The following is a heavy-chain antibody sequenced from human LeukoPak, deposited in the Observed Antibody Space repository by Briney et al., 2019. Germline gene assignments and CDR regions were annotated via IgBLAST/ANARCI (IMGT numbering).Heavy chain of an antibody. V-gene: IGHV5-51*01. D-gene: IGHD7-27*01. CDR1: GSSFTSYW. CDR3: ARRGLGIDY. J-gene: IGHJ4*02. CDR2: IYPGDSDT. Sequence: GASLQISCQGSGSSFTSYWIGWGRQLPGKGLEWMGIIYPGDSDTRYSPSFQGQVTISVDKFISTAYLQWNSLKASDTAMYYCARRGLGIDYWGQGTLVTVSS.